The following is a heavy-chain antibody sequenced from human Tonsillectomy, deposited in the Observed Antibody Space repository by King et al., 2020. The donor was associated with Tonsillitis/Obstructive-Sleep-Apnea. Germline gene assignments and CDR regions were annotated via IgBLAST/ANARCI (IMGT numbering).Heavy chain of an antibody. CDR3: ALLPPVGFWSGYYPYYYYYMDV. CDR2: INSDGSST. V-gene: IGHV3-74*01. Sequence: VQLVESGGGLVQPGGSLRLSCAASGFTFSSYWMHWVRQAPGKGLVWVSRINSDGSSTSYADSVKGRFTISRDNAKNTLYLQMNSLRAEDTAVYYCALLPPVGFWSGYYPYYYYYMDVWGKGTTVTVSS. CDR1: GFTFSSYW. D-gene: IGHD3-3*01. J-gene: IGHJ6*03.